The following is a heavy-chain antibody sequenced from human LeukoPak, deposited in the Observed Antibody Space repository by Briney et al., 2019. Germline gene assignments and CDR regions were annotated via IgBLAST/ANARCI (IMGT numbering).Heavy chain of an antibody. V-gene: IGHV3-53*01. CDR1: GFTVSSNY. CDR3: AREEYYYDSSGYYSYGMDV. J-gene: IGHJ6*02. Sequence: GGSLRLSCAASGFTVSSNYMSWVRQAPGKGLEWVSVIYSGGSTYYADSVKGRFTISRDNSKNTLYLQMNSLRAEDTAVHYCAREEYYYDSSGYYSYGMDVWGQGTTVTVSS. D-gene: IGHD3-22*01. CDR2: IYSGGST.